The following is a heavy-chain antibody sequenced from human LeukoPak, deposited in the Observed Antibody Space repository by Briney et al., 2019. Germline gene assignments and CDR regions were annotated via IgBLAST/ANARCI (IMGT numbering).Heavy chain of an antibody. CDR3: ARVGSITISKGYFDC. D-gene: IGHD3-9*01. CDR1: GYTFTGYY. Sequence: ASVTVSCKASGYTFTGYYTHWVRQAPGQGLEWMGWINPNSGGTNYAQKFQGRVTMTRDTSISTAYMELSRLRSDDTAVYYCARVGSITISKGYFDCWGQGTLVTVSS. V-gene: IGHV1-2*02. J-gene: IGHJ4*02. CDR2: INPNSGGT.